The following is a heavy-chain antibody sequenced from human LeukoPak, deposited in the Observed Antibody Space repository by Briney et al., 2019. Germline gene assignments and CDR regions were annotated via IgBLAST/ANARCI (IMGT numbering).Heavy chain of an antibody. V-gene: IGHV1-69*04. Sequence: SVKVSCKASGGTFSSCAISWVRQAPGQGLEWMGRIIPILGIANYAQKFQGRVTITADKSTSTAYMELSSLRSEDTAVYYCARVGTYCSSTSCYRYYYYGMDVWGQGTTVTVSS. J-gene: IGHJ6*02. D-gene: IGHD2-2*01. CDR1: GGTFSSCA. CDR3: ARVGTYCSSTSCYRYYYYGMDV. CDR2: IIPILGIA.